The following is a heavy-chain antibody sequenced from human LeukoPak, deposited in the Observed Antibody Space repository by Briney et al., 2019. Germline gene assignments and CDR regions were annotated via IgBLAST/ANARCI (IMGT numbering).Heavy chain of an antibody. V-gene: IGHV1-69*13. CDR2: IIPIFGTA. CDR1: GGTFSSYA. D-gene: IGHD6-13*01. J-gene: IGHJ3*02. Sequence: ASVTVSFKASGGTFSSYAISWVRQAPGQGLEWMGGIIPIFGTANYAQKFQGRVTITADESTSTAYMELSSLRSEDTAVYYCASRSIHSSSWYDAFDIWGQGTMVTVSS. CDR3: ASRSIHSSSWYDAFDI.